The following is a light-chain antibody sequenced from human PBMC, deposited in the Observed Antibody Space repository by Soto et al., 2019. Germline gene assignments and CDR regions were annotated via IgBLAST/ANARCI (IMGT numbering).Light chain of an antibody. CDR1: QSIGSC. CDR3: QHADSFPLTT. CDR2: DTS. Sequence: QLTQSPATLSASLGDRVTITCRVSQSIGSCLAWYQQKPGKAPKLLIYDTSTLESWVPSRFSGSGSETDFTLTISSLQHEDFATYYCQHADSFPLTTFGQGTRLEIK. V-gene: IGKV1-5*01. J-gene: IGKJ5*01.